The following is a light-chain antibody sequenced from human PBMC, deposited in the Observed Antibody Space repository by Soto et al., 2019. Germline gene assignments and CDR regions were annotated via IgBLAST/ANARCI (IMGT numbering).Light chain of an antibody. CDR1: SSDVGGYNY. V-gene: IGLV2-8*01. CDR2: EVS. Sequence: QSALTQPPSASWSPGQSVTISCTGTSSDVGGYNYVSWYQQHPGKAPKLMIYEVSERPSGVSDRFSGSKSGNTASLTVSGLQADDEADYYCSSYAGSNNLVFGGGTKLTVL. CDR3: SSYAGSNNLV. J-gene: IGLJ3*02.